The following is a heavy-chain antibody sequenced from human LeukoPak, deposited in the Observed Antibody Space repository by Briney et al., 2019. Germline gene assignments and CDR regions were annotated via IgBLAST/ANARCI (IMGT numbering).Heavy chain of an antibody. Sequence: SETLSLTCTVSGGSISSSSYYWGWIRQPPGKGLEWIGSIYYSGGTYYNPSLKSRVTISVDTSKNQFSLKLSSVTAADTAVYYCARQFGVVVPAAMSRFDYWGQGTLVTVSS. J-gene: IGHJ4*02. CDR1: GGSISSSSYY. CDR2: IYYSGGT. CDR3: ARQFGVVVPAAMSRFDY. D-gene: IGHD2-2*01. V-gene: IGHV4-39*01.